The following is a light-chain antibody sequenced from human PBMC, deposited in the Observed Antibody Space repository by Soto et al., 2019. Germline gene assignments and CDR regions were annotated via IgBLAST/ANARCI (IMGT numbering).Light chain of an antibody. V-gene: IGKV1-5*03. CDR1: QSINNW. Sequence: DIQMTQSPSTLSASVGDRVTITCRASQSINNWLAWYQQKPGKAPKLLLYKAFTLESGVPSRFSGSGSGTEFTLTISSLQPDDFATYYCQQYTTFSTFGQGTKLEIK. CDR2: KAF. J-gene: IGKJ2*01. CDR3: QQYTTFST.